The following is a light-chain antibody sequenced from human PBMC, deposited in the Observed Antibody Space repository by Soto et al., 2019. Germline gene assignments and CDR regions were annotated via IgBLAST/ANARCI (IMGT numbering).Light chain of an antibody. CDR1: QSVSNF. CDR3: QQYHDWPPWT. CDR2: DAS. V-gene: IGKV3-15*01. J-gene: IGKJ1*01. Sequence: EIVLTQSPATLSLSPGERATLTCRASQSVSNFLAWYQHKPGQAPRLLIYDASTRATDIPDRFSGSGSGTEFTLTISSLKSEDFAVYYCQQYHDWPPWTFGQGTKVDIK.